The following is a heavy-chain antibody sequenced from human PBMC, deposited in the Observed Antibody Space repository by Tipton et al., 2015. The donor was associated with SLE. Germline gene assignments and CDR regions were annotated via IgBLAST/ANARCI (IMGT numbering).Heavy chain of an antibody. V-gene: IGHV4-34*01. D-gene: IGHD6-13*01. CDR2: INHSGST. CDR3: ARWVRAAAGTWYFDL. Sequence: TLSLTCAVYGGSFSGYYWSWIRQPPGKGLEWIGEINHSGSTNYNPSLKSRVTISVDTSKNQFSLKLSSVTAADTAVYYCARWVRAAAGTWYFDLWGRGTLVTVSS. J-gene: IGHJ2*01. CDR1: GGSFSGYY.